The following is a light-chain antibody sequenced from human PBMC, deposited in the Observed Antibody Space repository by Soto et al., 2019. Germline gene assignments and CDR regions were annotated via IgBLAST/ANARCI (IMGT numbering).Light chain of an antibody. J-gene: IGKJ3*01. CDR1: QSISDY. Sequence: DIQMTQSPFSLSASLGDRVTITCRASQSISDYLNWYQQKPGKGPKLLIFAASSLQVGVPSRFSGSGSGTDFTLTISSLQPEDFATYFCHQSHSAPFTFGPGTTVAIK. V-gene: IGKV1-39*01. CDR2: AAS. CDR3: HQSHSAPFT.